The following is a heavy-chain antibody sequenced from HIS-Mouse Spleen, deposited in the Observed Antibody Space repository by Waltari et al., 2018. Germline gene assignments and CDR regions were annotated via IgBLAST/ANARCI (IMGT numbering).Heavy chain of an antibody. J-gene: IGHJ3*02. CDR3: ARATARGVINDAFDI. V-gene: IGHV4-59*01. CDR1: GGSISSYY. D-gene: IGHD3-10*01. CDR2: IYYSGST. Sequence: QVQLQESGPGLVKPSETLSLTCTVSGGSISSYYWSWIRQPPGKGLEWIGYIYYSGSTNYNPSLNSRVTISVDTSKNQFSLKLSSVTAADTAVYYCARATARGVINDAFDIWGQGTMVTVSS.